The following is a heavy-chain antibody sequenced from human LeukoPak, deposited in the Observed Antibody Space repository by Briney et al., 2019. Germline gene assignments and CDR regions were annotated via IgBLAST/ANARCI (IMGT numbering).Heavy chain of an antibody. CDR1: GYSFTSYW. CDR3: ARLFAGYSYGFYFEY. D-gene: IGHD5-18*01. V-gene: IGHV5-51*01. Sequence: GESLKISCKGSGYSFTSYWIGWVRQMPGKSLEWMGIIYPGASETRYGPSFQGQVTISADKSISTAYLQWSSLKASDTAMYYCARLFAGYSYGFYFEYWGQGTLVTVSS. J-gene: IGHJ4*02. CDR2: IYPGASET.